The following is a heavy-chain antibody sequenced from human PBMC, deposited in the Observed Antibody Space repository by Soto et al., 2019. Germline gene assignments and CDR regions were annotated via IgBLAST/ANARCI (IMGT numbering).Heavy chain of an antibody. CDR3: ARDKGTAMVHCILDI. CDR1: GFTFSSYE. CDR2: ISSSGSTI. V-gene: IGHV3-48*03. J-gene: IGHJ3*02. Sequence: PGGSLRLSCAASGFTFSSYEMNWVRQAPGKGLEWVSYISSSGSTIYYADSVKGRFTISRDNAKNSLYLQMNSLRAEDTAVYYCARDKGTAMVHCILDIWGQGTMVTVSS. D-gene: IGHD5-18*01.